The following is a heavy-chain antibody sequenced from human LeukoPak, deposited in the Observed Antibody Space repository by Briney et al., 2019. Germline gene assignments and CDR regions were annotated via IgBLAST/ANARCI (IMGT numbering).Heavy chain of an antibody. Sequence: ASVKVSCKASGYTFISYNINWLRQATGQGLEWMGWVNPRSGDAVYLQKFQGRLTITRDSSIDTAYMDLSGLSSEDTAVYYCARGVPLGYCTYGVCYPPYYFDYWGQGTLVTASS. CDR2: VNPRSGDA. CDR1: GYTFISYN. V-gene: IGHV1-8*03. J-gene: IGHJ4*02. CDR3: ARGVPLGYCTYGVCYPPYYFDY. D-gene: IGHD2-8*01.